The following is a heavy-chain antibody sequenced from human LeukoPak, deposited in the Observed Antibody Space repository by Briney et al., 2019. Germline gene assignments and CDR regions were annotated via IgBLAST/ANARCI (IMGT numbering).Heavy chain of an antibody. D-gene: IGHD3-10*02. CDR3: ARMSLKSDDYVGAFDI. CDR1: GGSFSGYY. J-gene: IGHJ3*02. V-gene: IGHV4-34*01. Sequence: SETLSLTCAVYGGSFSGYYWSWIRQPPGKGLEWIGEINHSGSTNYNPSLKSRVTISVDTSKNQFSLKLSSVTAADTAVYYCARMSLKSDDYVGAFDIWGQGTMVTVSS. CDR2: INHSGST.